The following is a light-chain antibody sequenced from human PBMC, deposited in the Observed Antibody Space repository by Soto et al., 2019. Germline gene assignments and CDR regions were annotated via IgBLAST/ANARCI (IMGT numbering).Light chain of an antibody. CDR2: DAS. V-gene: IGKV1-33*01. CDR1: QDISNY. Sequence: DIQMTQSPSSLSASVGDRVTITCQASQDISNYLNWYQQKPGKAPMLLIYDASNLETGVPSRFSGSGSGTDFTFTISSLQPEDIATYYCQQYDNLPYTFGQGTKLDIK. CDR3: QQYDNLPYT. J-gene: IGKJ2*01.